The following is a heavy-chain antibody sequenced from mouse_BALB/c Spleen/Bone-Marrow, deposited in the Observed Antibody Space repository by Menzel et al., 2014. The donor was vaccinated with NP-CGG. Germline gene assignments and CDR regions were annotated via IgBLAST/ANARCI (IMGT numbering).Heavy chain of an antibody. J-gene: IGHJ3*01. CDR2: IDPANGNT. V-gene: IGHV14-3*02. CDR1: SFNIKDTY. CDR3: ANYYYGSSLFAY. D-gene: IGHD1-1*01. Sequence: DVKLVESGAELVKPGASVKLSCTASSFNIKDTYMHWVKQRPEQGLEWIGRIDPANGNTKYDPKFQGKATITADTSSNTAYLQLSSLTSEDTAVYYCANYYYGSSLFAYWGQGTLVTVSA.